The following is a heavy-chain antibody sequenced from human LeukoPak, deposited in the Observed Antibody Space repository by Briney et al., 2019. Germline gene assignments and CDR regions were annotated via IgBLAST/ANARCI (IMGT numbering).Heavy chain of an antibody. CDR1: GFTFSSFA. CDR3: ARGGFVFDI. D-gene: IGHD3-10*01. J-gene: IGHJ3*02. Sequence: GGSLRLSCAASGFTFSSFAMSWVRQAPGKGLEWVANIKQDGSEEYYVDSVKGRFTISRDNAKNSLYLQMHSLRAEDTAVYYCARGGFVFDIWGQGTVVTVSS. CDR2: IKQDGSEE. V-gene: IGHV3-7*01.